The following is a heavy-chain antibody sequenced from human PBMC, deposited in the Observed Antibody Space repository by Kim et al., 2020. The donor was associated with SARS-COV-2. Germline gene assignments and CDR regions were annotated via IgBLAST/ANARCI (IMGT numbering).Heavy chain of an antibody. Sequence: SETLSLTCAVYGGSFSGYYWSWIRQPPGKGLEWIGEINHSGSTNYNPSLKSRVTISVDTSKNQFSLKLSSVTAADTAVYYCARVSCAYCSSTSSRGYMDVWGKGTTVTVSS. CDR1: GGSFSGYY. CDR3: ARVSCAYCSSTSSRGYMDV. CDR2: INHSGST. J-gene: IGHJ6*03. D-gene: IGHD2-2*01. V-gene: IGHV4-34*01.